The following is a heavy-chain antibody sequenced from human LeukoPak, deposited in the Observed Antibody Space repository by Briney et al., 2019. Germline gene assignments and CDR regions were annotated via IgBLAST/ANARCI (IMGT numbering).Heavy chain of an antibody. CDR1: GYTFTSYA. J-gene: IGHJ5*02. D-gene: IGHD6-19*01. CDR3: ARDRGTRWLPEKERNWFDP. V-gene: IGHV7-4-1*02. Sequence: ASVNVSCKASGYTFTSYAMNWVRQAPGQGLEWMGWINTNTGNPTYAQGFTGRFVFSLDTSVSTAYLQISSLKAEDTAVYYCARDRGTRWLPEKERNWFDPWGQGTLVTVSS. CDR2: INTNTGNP.